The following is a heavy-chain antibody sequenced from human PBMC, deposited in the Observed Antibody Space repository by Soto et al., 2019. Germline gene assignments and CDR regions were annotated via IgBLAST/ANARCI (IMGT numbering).Heavy chain of an antibody. CDR1: GFTFSSYA. V-gene: IGHV3-23*01. CDR2: ISGSGDST. D-gene: IGHD6-13*01. Sequence: EVQLLESGGGLVQPGGSLRLSCAASGFTFSSYAMSWVRQAPGKGLEWVSGISGSGDSTYYADSVKGRFTISRDNSKNTLYLQMNSLRAEDTAVYYSVKGVPGIAVAATGYFQHWGQGTLVTVSS. CDR3: VKGVPGIAVAATGYFQH. J-gene: IGHJ1*01.